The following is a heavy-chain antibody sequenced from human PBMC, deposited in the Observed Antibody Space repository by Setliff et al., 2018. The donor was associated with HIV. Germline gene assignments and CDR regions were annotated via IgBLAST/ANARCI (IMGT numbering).Heavy chain of an antibody. CDR2: ISNSGST. Sequence: SETLSLTCSVSGGSISSGGHYWNWIRQHPGRGLEWIGYISNSGSTYYNPSLKGRVTMSIDTSKNQFSLKLTSVTAADTAVYFCARLRITMIMMLNYFDYWGQGTLVTVSS. CDR1: GGSISSGGHY. V-gene: IGHV4-31*03. CDR3: ARLRITMIMMLNYFDY. J-gene: IGHJ4*02. D-gene: IGHD3-22*01.